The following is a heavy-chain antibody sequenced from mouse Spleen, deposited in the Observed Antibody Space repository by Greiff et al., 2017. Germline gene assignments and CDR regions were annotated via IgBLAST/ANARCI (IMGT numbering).Heavy chain of an antibody. D-gene: IGHD2-10*02. Sequence: LVESGAELVRPGASVKLSCKASGYTFTDYYINWVKQRPGQGLEWIARIYPGSGNTYYNEKFKGKATLTAEKSSSTAYMQLSSLTSEDSAVYFCAREGYGNYAWYFDVWGAGTTVTVSS. J-gene: IGHJ1*01. V-gene: IGHV1-76*01. CDR2: IYPGSGNT. CDR1: GYTFTDYY. CDR3: AREGYGNYAWYFDV.